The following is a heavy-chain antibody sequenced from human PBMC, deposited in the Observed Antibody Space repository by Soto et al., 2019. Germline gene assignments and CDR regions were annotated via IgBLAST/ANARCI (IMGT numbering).Heavy chain of an antibody. V-gene: IGHV4-39*01. CDR3: ARRLSIAARINWFDP. CDR2: IYYSGST. D-gene: IGHD6-6*01. Sequence: SETLSLTCTVSGGSISSSSYYWGWIRQPPGKGLEWIGSIYYSGSTYYNPSLKSRVTISVDTSKNQFSLKLSSVTAADTAVYYCARRLSIAARINWFDPWGQGTLVTVSS. J-gene: IGHJ5*02. CDR1: GGSISSSSYY.